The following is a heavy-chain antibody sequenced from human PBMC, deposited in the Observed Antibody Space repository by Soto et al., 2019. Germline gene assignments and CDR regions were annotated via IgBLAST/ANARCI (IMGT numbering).Heavy chain of an antibody. Sequence: GGSLRLSCVSSGFTFRTYTMNWVRQAPGKGLEWVSGIRGFSPYTFYAESVKGRFTISRDNAKNSLYLQMNSLRAEDTAVYYCARDRGYDAHDYYYNAMDVWGQGTTVTVSS. J-gene: IGHJ6*02. CDR3: ARDRGYDAHDYYYNAMDV. D-gene: IGHD2-15*01. CDR1: GFTFRTYT. CDR2: IRGFSPYT. V-gene: IGHV3-21*01.